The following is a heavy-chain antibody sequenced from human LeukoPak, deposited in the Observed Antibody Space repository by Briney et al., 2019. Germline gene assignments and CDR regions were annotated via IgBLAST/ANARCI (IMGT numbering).Heavy chain of an antibody. J-gene: IGHJ4*02. CDR3: AKDPREAMVTRFDY. V-gene: IGHV3-23*01. CDR1: GSSRGSYA. D-gene: IGHD5-18*01. Sequence: GGSLRRACGATGSSRGSYAMSWVGLAPGKGLHRVSAISGSGGSTYYADSVKGRFTISRDNSKNTLYLQMNSLRAEDTAVYYCAKDPREAMVTRFDYWGQGTLVTVSS. CDR2: ISGSGGST.